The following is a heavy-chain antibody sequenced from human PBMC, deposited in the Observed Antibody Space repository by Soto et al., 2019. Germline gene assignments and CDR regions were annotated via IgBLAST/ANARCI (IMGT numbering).Heavy chain of an antibody. V-gene: IGHV1-69*01. CDR2: IIPIFGTA. J-gene: IGHJ6*02. CDR1: GGTFSSYA. D-gene: IGHD2-8*01. Sequence: QVQLVQSGAEVQKPGSSVKVSCKASGGTFSSYAISWVRQAPGQGLEWMGGIIPIFGTANYAQKFQGRVTITADESTSTAYMELSSLRSEDTAVYYCAREGYCTNGVCYTRDDYYYGMDVWGQGTTVTVSS. CDR3: AREGYCTNGVCYTRDDYYYGMDV.